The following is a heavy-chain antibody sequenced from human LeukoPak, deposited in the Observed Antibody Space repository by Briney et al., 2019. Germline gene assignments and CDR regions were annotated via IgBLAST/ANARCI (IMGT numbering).Heavy chain of an antibody. CDR1: GYTLTSYE. D-gene: IGHD3-3*01. V-gene: IGHV1-8*01. J-gene: IGHJ3*02. CDR2: MNPNSGNT. CDR3: ARGVLRGDIWQI. Sequence: ASVKVSCKASGYTLTSYEINWVRQATGQGLEWMGWMNPNSGNTDYAQKFQGRVTMTRDTSLNTAYLELSSLRSEDTAVYYCARGVLRGDIWQIWGQATMVTVSS.